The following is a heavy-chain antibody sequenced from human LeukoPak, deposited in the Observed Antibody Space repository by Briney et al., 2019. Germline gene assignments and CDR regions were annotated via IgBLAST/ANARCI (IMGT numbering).Heavy chain of an antibody. CDR3: TRERLTTGGYDFDY. CDR1: GFTFSSFW. Sequence: PGGSLRLSCAASGFTFSSFWMDWVRQAPGKGLVWVSRNTKDGSRSTYADSVRGRITIYRDNAKNTMYLQMNSLRAEDTAVYYCTRERLTTGGYDFDYWGPGTLVTVSS. J-gene: IGHJ4*02. CDR2: NTKDGSRS. V-gene: IGHV3-74*03. D-gene: IGHD6-25*01.